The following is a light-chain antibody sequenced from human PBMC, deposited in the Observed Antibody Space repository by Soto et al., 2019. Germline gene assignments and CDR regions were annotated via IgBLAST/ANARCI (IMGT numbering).Light chain of an antibody. CDR3: SSYTGLTTLS. Sequence: QSALTQPASVSGSPGQSITISCTGTSDDIGGYDHVSWYQQYPGKAPRLLIYDVNNRPSGVSNRFSGSKSANTASLTISGLQTEDEADYYCSSYTGLTTLSFGGGTKLTVL. V-gene: IGLV2-14*01. CDR1: SDDIGGYDH. CDR2: DVN. J-gene: IGLJ2*01.